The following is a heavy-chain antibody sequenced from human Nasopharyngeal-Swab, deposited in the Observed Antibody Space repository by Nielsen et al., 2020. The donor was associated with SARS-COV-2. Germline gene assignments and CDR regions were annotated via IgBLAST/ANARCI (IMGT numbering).Heavy chain of an antibody. CDR3: ARDLKGSGSYYNPILDY. Sequence: WIRQPPGKGLEWVSYISSSSGTIYYADSVKGRFTISRDNAKNSLYLQMNSLRDEDTAVYYCARDLKGSGSYYNPILDYWGQGTLVTVSS. V-gene: IGHV3-48*02. CDR2: ISSSSGTI. J-gene: IGHJ4*02. D-gene: IGHD3-10*01.